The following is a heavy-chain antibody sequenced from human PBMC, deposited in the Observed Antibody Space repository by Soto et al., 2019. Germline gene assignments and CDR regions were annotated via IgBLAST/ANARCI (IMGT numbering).Heavy chain of an antibody. CDR2: INSDGSST. CDR1: GFTFSSYW. Sequence: EVQLVESGGGLVQPGGSLRLSCAASGFTFSSYWMHWVRQAPGKVLVWVSRINSDGSSTSYADSVKGRFTISRDNAKNTLYLQMNSLRAEDTAVYYCARRRGSSGWKTNFDYWGQGTLVTVSS. D-gene: IGHD6-19*01. V-gene: IGHV3-74*01. CDR3: ARRRGSSGWKTNFDY. J-gene: IGHJ4*02.